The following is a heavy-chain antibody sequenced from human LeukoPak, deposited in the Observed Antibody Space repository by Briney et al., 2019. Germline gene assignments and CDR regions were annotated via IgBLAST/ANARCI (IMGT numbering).Heavy chain of an antibody. V-gene: IGHV4-59*01. J-gene: IGHJ3*02. CDR2: IYYSGST. Sequence: SETLSLTCTVSGGSISSYYWSWIRQPPGKGLEWIGYIYYSGSTNYNPSLKSRVTISVDTSKSQFSLKLSSVTAADTAVYYCARAPYRDDAFDIWGQGTMVTVSS. CDR3: ARAPYRDDAFDI. CDR1: GGSISSYY. D-gene: IGHD3-16*02.